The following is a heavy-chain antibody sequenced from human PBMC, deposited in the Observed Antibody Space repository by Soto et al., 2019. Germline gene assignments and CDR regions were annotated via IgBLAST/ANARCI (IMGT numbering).Heavy chain of an antibody. CDR1: GFNLNDAW. Sequence: EVHLVESGGGLAKPGESLRLSCAASGFNLNDAWMNWVRQAPGKGLEWVGRIQSKNDGGSTEYAAPVKGRFTISRDDLGNMLYLHIHSLKTEDTAVYYWHAEGYTYGYHSILSWGQVTLVTVSS. CDR3: HAEGYTYGYHSILS. D-gene: IGHD5-18*01. J-gene: IGHJ5*02. V-gene: IGHV3-15*07. CDR2: IQSKNDGGST.